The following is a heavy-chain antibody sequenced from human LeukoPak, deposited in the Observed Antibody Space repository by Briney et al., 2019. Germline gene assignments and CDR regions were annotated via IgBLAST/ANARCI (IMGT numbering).Heavy chain of an antibody. CDR2: IYYSGST. D-gene: IGHD6-25*01. CDR1: GGSISSSSYY. J-gene: IGHJ4*02. V-gene: IGHV4-39*07. CDR3: ARNSAAQPSPYYFDY. Sequence: PSETLSLTCTVSGGSISSSSYYWGWIRQPPGKGLEWIGSIYYSGSTYYNPSLKSRVTISVDTSKNQFSLKLSSVTAADTAVYYCARNSAAQPSPYYFDYWGQGTLVTVSS.